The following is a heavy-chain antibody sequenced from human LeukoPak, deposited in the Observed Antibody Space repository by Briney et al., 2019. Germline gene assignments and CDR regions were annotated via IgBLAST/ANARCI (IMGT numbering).Heavy chain of an antibody. V-gene: IGHV3-11*04. CDR1: GFTFDDYG. J-gene: IGHJ4*02. CDR2: ISSSGSTI. CDR3: ARDIYSSSSFDY. D-gene: IGHD6-6*01. Sequence: GGSLRLSCAASGFTFDDYGMSWVRQAPGKGLEWVSYISSSGSTIYYADSVKGRFTISRDNAKNSLYLQMNSLRAEDTAVYYCARDIYSSSSFDYWGQGTLVTVSS.